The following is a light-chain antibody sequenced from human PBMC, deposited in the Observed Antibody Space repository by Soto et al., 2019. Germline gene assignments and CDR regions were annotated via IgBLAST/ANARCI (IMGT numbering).Light chain of an antibody. V-gene: IGKV1-39*01. CDR3: QQSYSTLT. J-gene: IGKJ4*01. CDR2: AAS. CDR1: QSISRY. Sequence: DIQMTQSPSSLSASVGDRVTITCRASQSISRYLNWYQQKQGKAPKFLIYAASNLQSGVPSRFSGSGSGTDFTLTISSLQPEDFATYYCQQSYSTLTFGGGTKVEIK.